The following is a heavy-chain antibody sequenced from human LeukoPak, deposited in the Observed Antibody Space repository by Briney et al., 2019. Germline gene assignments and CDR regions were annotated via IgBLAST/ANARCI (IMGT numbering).Heavy chain of an antibody. Sequence: GASVKVSCKASGYTFTSYYMHWVRQAPGQGLEWMGWISAYNGNTNYAQKLQGRVTMTTDTSTSTAYMELRSLRSDDTAVYYCARSGYEDYYYGMDVWGQGTTVTVSS. J-gene: IGHJ6*02. D-gene: IGHD3-3*01. CDR1: GYTFTSYY. CDR2: ISAYNGNT. CDR3: ARSGYEDYYYGMDV. V-gene: IGHV1-18*04.